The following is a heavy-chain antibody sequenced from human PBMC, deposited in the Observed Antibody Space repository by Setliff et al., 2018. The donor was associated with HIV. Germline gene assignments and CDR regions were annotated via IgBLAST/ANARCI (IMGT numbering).Heavy chain of an antibody. D-gene: IGHD5-18*01. CDR1: GYTLTEVS. CDR3: ARARVDTAMVTHYYYYMDV. J-gene: IGHJ6*03. Sequence: ASVKVSCKISGYTLTEVSMHWVRQAPGKGLEWMGYFDPQDGKTIYAQKFQGRVTMTRDTSISTAYMELSRLRSDDTAVYYCARARVDTAMVTHYYYYMDVWGKGTTVTVSS. CDR2: FDPQDGKT. V-gene: IGHV1-24*01.